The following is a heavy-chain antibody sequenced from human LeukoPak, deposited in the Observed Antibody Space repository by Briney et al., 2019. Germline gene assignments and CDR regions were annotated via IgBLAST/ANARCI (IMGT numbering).Heavy chain of an antibody. CDR1: GFTFDDYA. V-gene: IGHV3-9*01. D-gene: IGHD6-19*01. J-gene: IGHJ4*02. CDR3: ASLVAGPREDY. Sequence: GRSLRLSCAASGFTFDDYAMHWVRQAPGKGLEWVSGISWNSGSIGYADSVKGRFTISRDNAKNSLYLQMNSLRAEDTALYYCASLVAGPREDYWGQGTLVTVSS. CDR2: ISWNSGSI.